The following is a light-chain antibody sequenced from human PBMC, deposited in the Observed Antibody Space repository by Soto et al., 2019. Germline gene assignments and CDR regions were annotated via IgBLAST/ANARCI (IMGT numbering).Light chain of an antibody. J-gene: IGKJ4*01. CDR1: QSVSSSY. CDR2: GAS. Sequence: EIVLTQSPGTLSLSPGERATLSCRASQSVSSSYLAWYQQKPGQAPRLLIYGASSSATGIPDRFSGSGSGTDFTLTISRLEPEDFAVYYCQQCVTSPLTFGGGNKVEIK. V-gene: IGKV3-20*01. CDR3: QQCVTSPLT.